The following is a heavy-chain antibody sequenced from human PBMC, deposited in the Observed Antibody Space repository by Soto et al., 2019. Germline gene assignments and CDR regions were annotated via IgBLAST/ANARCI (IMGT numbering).Heavy chain of an antibody. CDR1: GGSISSSSYY. Sequence: QLQLQESGPGLVKPSETLSLTCTVSGGSISSSSYYWGWIRQPPGKGLEWIGSIYYSGSTYYNPSLKSRVTLSVDTSKNQFSLKLSSVTAADTAVYYCARHVRRQQLGVSGWFDPWGQGTLVTVSS. CDR2: IYYSGST. V-gene: IGHV4-39*01. J-gene: IGHJ5*02. CDR3: ARHVRRQQLGVSGWFDP. D-gene: IGHD6-13*01.